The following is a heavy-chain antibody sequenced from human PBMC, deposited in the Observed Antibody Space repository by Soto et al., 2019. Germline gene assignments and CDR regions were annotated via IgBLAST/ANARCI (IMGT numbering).Heavy chain of an antibody. CDR3: AKVPAALGDYFGMDV. Sequence: GGSLRLSCAASGFTFSSYGIHWVRQAPGRGLEWVAVISYDGRNKFYADSVKGRFTISRDNSKNTLYLEMNSLRVEDTAVYYCAKVPAALGDYFGMDVWGHGTTVTVSS. J-gene: IGHJ6*02. V-gene: IGHV3-30*18. CDR2: ISYDGRNK. D-gene: IGHD2-2*01. CDR1: GFTFSSYG.